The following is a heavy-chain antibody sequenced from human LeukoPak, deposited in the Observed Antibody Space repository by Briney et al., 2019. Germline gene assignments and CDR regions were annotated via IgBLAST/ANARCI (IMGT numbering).Heavy chain of an antibody. Sequence: GGSLRLSCAASGFTFSIFWMHWVRQAPGKGLVWVSRISSEGSSTTYADSVKGRFTISRDNAKDTLYLQMNSLRAEDTAVYYCAREVLEMATIPSFDYWGQGTLVTVSS. CDR3: AREVLEMATIPSFDY. CDR2: ISSEGSST. CDR1: GFTFSIFW. J-gene: IGHJ4*02. D-gene: IGHD5-24*01. V-gene: IGHV3-74*01.